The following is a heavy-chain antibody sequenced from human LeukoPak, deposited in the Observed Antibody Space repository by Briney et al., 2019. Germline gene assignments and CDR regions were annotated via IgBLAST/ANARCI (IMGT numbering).Heavy chain of an antibody. CDR1: GFTFSSYW. CDR2: INSDGSST. CDR3: AKGAVVVPAAHFDY. Sequence: PGGSLRLSCAASGFTFSSYWMHWVRQAPGKGLVWVSRINSDGSSTSYADSVKGRFTISRDNAKNTLYLQMNSLRAEDTAVYYCAKGAVVVPAAHFDYWGQGTLVTVSS. D-gene: IGHD2-2*01. V-gene: IGHV3-74*01. J-gene: IGHJ4*02.